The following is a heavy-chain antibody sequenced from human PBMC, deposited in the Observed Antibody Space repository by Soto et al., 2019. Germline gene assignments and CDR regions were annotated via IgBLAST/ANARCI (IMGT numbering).Heavy chain of an antibody. Sequence: QVYLLQSGAEVKKVGASVKVSCKTSGYTFSAYYVHWARRAPGRGFQWLGWINPSNEITPFSEFFQGRITMTRDRSTNTVQMELNGLTSDDTAVYYCMRGGWGDSPIDYWGQGTQVTVSS. CDR3: MRGGWGDSPIDY. V-gene: IGHV1-2*02. J-gene: IGHJ4*02. CDR1: GYTFSAYY. CDR2: INPSNEIT. D-gene: IGHD1-26*01.